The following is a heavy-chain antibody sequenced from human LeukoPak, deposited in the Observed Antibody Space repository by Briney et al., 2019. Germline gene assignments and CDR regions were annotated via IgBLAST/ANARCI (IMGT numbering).Heavy chain of an antibody. CDR3: ARVIRVGGDYYGMDV. V-gene: IGHV1-46*01. CDR1: GYTFTSYG. CDR2: INPSGGST. J-gene: IGHJ6*02. D-gene: IGHD2-15*01. Sequence: ASVKVSCKASGYTFTSYGISWVRQAPGQGLEWMGIINPSGGSTSYAQKFQGRVTMTRDTSTSTVYMELSSLRSEDTAVYYCARVIRVGGDYYGMDVWGQGTTVTVSS.